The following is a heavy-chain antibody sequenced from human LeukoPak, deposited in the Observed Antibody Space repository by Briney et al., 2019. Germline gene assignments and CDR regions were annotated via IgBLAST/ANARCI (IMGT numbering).Heavy chain of an antibody. CDR2: ISGSGGST. Sequence: GGSLRLSCTASGFIFGDYAMNWVRQAPGKGLEWVSAISGSGGSTYYADSVKGRFTISRGNSKNTLYLQMNSLRAEDTAVYYCAKKTLYCSSTSCYLSVKGGLDAFDIWGQGTMVTVSS. CDR1: GFIFGDYA. V-gene: IGHV3-23*01. J-gene: IGHJ3*02. D-gene: IGHD2-2*01. CDR3: AKKTLYCSSTSCYLSVKGGLDAFDI.